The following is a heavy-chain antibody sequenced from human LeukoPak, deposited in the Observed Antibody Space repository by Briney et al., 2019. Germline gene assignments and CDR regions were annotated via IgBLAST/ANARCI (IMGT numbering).Heavy chain of an antibody. CDR1: GFTFSSYS. J-gene: IGHJ4*02. CDR3: AGAGDGDY. V-gene: IGHV3-48*01. D-gene: IGHD1-1*01. Sequence: GGSLRLSCAASGFTFSSYSMNWVRQAPGKGLEWVSYISSSSSTIYYADSVKGRFTISRDNAKNSLYLQMNSLRAEDTAVYYCAGAGDGDYWGQGTLVTVSS. CDR2: ISSSSSTI.